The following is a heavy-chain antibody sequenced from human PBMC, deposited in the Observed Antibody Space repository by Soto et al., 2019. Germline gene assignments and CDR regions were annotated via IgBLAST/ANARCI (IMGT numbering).Heavy chain of an antibody. V-gene: IGHV3-23*01. D-gene: IGHD6-19*01. CDR2: ISGSGGST. CDR3: AKFSSGWYRSRKYYFDY. J-gene: IGHJ4*02. Sequence: GGSLRLSCAASGFTFSSYAMSWVRQAPGKGLEWVSAISGSGGSTYYADSVKGRLTISRDNSKNTLYLQMNSLRAEDTAVYYCAKFSSGWYRSRKYYFDYWGQGTLVTVSS. CDR1: GFTFSSYA.